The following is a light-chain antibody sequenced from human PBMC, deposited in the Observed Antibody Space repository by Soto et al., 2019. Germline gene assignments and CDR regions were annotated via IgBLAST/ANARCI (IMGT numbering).Light chain of an antibody. CDR2: GAS. V-gene: IGKV3-20*01. J-gene: IGKJ5*01. Sequence: EVVFTQSPGTLSLSPGERATLSCRASQSVSSSYLAWYQQKPGQAPRLLIYGASSRATGIPDRFSGSGSGTDFTLTISSLQPDDSATYYCQQCNRYPITFGQGTRLEIK. CDR1: QSVSSSY. CDR3: QQCNRYPIT.